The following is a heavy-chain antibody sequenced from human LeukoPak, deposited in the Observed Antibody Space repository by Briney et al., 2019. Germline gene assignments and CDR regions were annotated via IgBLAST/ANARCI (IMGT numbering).Heavy chain of an antibody. D-gene: IGHD3-10*01. CDR3: ARHQGGVVRGVMPNFDY. CDR2: IYYSGNT. CDR1: GGSISSDY. Sequence: PSETLSLTCTVSGGSISSDYWSWIRQPPGKGLEWIGYIYYSGNTSYNPSLKSRVTISVDTSKNQFSLKLSSVTAADTAVYYCARHQGGVVRGVMPNFDYWGQGTLVTVSS. J-gene: IGHJ4*02. V-gene: IGHV4-59*08.